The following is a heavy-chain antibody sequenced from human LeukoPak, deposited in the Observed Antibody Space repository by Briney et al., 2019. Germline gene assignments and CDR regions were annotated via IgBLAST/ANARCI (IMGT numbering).Heavy chain of an antibody. CDR1: GFTFRSYW. V-gene: IGHV3-7*03. J-gene: IGHJ4*02. CDR2: IKQDGSEK. CDR3: ASGLELDY. Sequence: GGSLRLSCAASGFTFRSYWMRWVRQAPGKGLEWVANIKQDGSEKNYVDSVKGRFTISRDNAKNSLYLQMNSLRAEDTAVYYCASGLELDYWGQGTLVSVSS.